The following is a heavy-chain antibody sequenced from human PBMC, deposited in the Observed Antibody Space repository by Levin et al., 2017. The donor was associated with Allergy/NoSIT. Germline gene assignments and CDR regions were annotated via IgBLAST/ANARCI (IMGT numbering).Heavy chain of an antibody. V-gene: IGHV3-7*04. D-gene: IGHD2-8*02. CDR2: IKNDGSEK. CDR1: GFTFSSYW. Sequence: GGSLRLSCVASGFTFSSYWMSWVRQAPAKGLEWVANIKNDGSEKYYVDSVEGRFTISRDTAKNSVYLQMNSLRVEDTAVYYCARNWRSAFDIWGQGTMVTVSS. CDR3: ARNWRSAFDI. J-gene: IGHJ3*02.